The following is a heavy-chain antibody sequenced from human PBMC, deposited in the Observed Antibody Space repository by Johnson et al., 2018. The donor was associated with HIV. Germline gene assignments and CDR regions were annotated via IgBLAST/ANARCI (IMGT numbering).Heavy chain of an antibody. Sequence: MQLVESGGGVVRPGGSLRLSCAASGFTFDNYGMTWVRQGPGKGLEWVSAIRWNGGSRDYIDSVKGRFTISRDNAKKSLYLQMNSLRVEDTALYYCARVTIFGVTKVDAFDIWGQGTMVTVSS. CDR1: GFTFDNYG. CDR3: ARVTIFGVTKVDAFDI. D-gene: IGHD3-3*01. CDR2: IRWNGGSR. V-gene: IGHV3-20*04. J-gene: IGHJ3*02.